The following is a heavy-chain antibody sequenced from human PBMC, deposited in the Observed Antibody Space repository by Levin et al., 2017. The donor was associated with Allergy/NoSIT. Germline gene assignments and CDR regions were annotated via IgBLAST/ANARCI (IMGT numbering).Heavy chain of an antibody. CDR2: IYYSGST. D-gene: IGHD6-13*01. Sequence: SCTVSGGSISSGGYYWSWIRQHPGKGLEWIGYIYYSGSTYYNPSLKSRVTISVDTSKNQFSLKLSSVTAADTAVYYCARWVAAAGRTNWFDPWGQGTLVTVSS. CDR1: GGSISSGGYY. V-gene: IGHV4-31*03. J-gene: IGHJ5*02. CDR3: ARWVAAAGRTNWFDP.